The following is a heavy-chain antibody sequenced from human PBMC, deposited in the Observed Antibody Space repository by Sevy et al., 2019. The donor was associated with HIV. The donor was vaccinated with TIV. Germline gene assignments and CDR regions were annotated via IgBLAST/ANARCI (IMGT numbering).Heavy chain of an antibody. V-gene: IGHV3-48*03. CDR1: GFTFSSYE. D-gene: IGHD3-22*01. Sequence: GGSLRLSCVASGFTFSSYEMNGVRQAPGKGLEWVSKISTSGKSTFYADSVEGRVTISRDNAKNSVFLKTNSLRAEDTAVYYCLRSGGAYDAGFDPWGQGTLVTVSS. J-gene: IGHJ5*02. CDR3: LRSGGAYDAGFDP. CDR2: ISTSGKST.